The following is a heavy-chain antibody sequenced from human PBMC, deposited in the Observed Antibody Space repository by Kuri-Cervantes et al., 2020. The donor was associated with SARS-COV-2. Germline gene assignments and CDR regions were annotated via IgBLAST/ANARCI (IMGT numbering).Heavy chain of an antibody. CDR1: GGTFSNFA. D-gene: IGHD6-6*01. CDR3: AQTIPARRRSPGDFYLYYMDV. V-gene: IGHV1-69*13. Sequence: SVKVSCKASGGTFSNFAISCVRQAPGQGLEWMGGIIPVFGTTNNAQRLQGRVTISADEARSTVYMELSSLTFEDTAIYYCAQTIPARRRSPGDFYLYYMDVWGKGTSVTVSS. J-gene: IGHJ6*03. CDR2: IIPVFGTT.